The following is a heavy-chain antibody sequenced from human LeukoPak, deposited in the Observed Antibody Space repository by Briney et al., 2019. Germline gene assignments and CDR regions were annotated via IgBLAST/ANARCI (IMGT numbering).Heavy chain of an antibody. CDR1: GFTFSTYS. J-gene: IGHJ4*02. V-gene: IGHV3-48*02. CDR2: LSDSSSTI. Sequence: GGSLRLSCAASGFTFSTYSMHWVRQAPGKGLEWVSYLSDSSSTIYYADSLKGRFTISRDNAKSSLYLQMNSLRDEDTAVYYCARDKYSTIDYWGQGTLVTVST. D-gene: IGHD6-6*01. CDR3: ARDKYSTIDY.